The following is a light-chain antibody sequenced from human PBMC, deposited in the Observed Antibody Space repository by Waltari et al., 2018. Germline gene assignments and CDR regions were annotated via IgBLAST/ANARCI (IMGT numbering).Light chain of an antibody. CDR1: SGHSSNI. V-gene: IGLV4-69*01. Sequence: QLVLIQSPSASASLGASVKLTCTLSSGHSSNIIAWHQQQPEKGPRYLMKVNSDGSHSKGDEIPDRFSGSSSGPERYLTISSVQSEDEADYYCQTGGHGTWVFGGGTKLTVL. CDR2: VNSDGSH. J-gene: IGLJ3*02. CDR3: QTGGHGTWV.